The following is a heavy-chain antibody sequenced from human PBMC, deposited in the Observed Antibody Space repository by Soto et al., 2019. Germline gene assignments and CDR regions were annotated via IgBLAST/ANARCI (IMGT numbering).Heavy chain of an antibody. V-gene: IGHV1-46*01. CDR1: GYTFTSYY. J-gene: IGHJ6*02. CDR3: ASRTQFLGSWEGMDV. Sequence: ASVKVSCKASGYTFTSYYMHWVRQAPGQGLEWMGIINPSGGSTSYAQKFQGRVTMTRDTSTSTVYMELSSLRSEDTAVYYCASRTQFLGSWEGMDVWGQGTTVTVSS. CDR2: INPSGGST. D-gene: IGHD6-13*01.